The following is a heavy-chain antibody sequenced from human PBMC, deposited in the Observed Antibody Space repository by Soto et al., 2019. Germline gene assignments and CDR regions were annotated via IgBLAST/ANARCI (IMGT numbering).Heavy chain of an antibody. Sequence: GSLRLSCAASGFTFSNAWMSWVRQAPGKGLEWVGRIKSKTDGGTTDYAAPVKGRFTISRDDSKNTLYLQMNSLKTEDTAVYYCTTEAELTMVRGVIGYWGQGTLVTVSS. CDR3: TTEAELTMVRGVIGY. V-gene: IGHV3-15*01. CDR1: GFTFSNAW. CDR2: IKSKTDGGTT. J-gene: IGHJ4*02. D-gene: IGHD3-10*01.